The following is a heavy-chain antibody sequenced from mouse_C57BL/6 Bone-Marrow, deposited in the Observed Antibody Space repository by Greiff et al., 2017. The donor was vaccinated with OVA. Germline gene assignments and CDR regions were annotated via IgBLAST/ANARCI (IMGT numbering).Heavy chain of an antibody. Sequence: VQLQQPGAELVRPGSSVKLSCKASGYTFTSYWMDWVKQRPGQGLEWIGNIYPSDSETHYNQKFKDKATLTVDKSSSTAYMQLSSLTSEDSAVYYCARSPITTVNYFDYWGQGTTLTVSS. D-gene: IGHD1-1*01. CDR1: GYTFTSYW. CDR2: IYPSDSET. CDR3: ARSPITTVNYFDY. J-gene: IGHJ2*01. V-gene: IGHV1-61*01.